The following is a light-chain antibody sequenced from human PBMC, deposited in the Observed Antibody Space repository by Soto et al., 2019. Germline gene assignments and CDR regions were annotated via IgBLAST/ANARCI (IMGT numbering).Light chain of an antibody. CDR2: WAS. V-gene: IGKV4-1*01. CDR3: QQYHTDPLT. Sequence: DIVMTQSPDSLAVSLGERATINCKSSQSVLSSSNNKNYLAWFQQKPGQLPRMLISWASTRESGVPDRFSGSGSGTDFTLTISSLQAEDVAVYSCQQYHTDPLTFGGGTKVEIK. CDR1: QSVLSSSNNKNY. J-gene: IGKJ4*01.